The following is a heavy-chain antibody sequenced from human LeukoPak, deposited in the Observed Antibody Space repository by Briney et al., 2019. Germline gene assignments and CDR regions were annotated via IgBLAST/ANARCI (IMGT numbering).Heavy chain of an antibody. D-gene: IGHD3-22*01. Sequence: GGSLRLSCAASGLTFSSYSMNWVRQAPGKGLEWVSSISSSSSYIYYADSVKGRFTISRDNAKNSLYLQMNSLRAEDTAVYYCARVNSYYYDSSNMDVWGQGTTVTVSS. CDR2: ISSSSSYI. V-gene: IGHV3-21*04. CDR3: ARVNSYYYDSSNMDV. J-gene: IGHJ6*02. CDR1: GLTFSSYS.